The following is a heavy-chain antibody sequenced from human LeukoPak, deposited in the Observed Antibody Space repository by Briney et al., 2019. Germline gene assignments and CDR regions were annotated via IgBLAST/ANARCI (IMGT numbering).Heavy chain of an antibody. V-gene: IGHV3-21*01. CDR1: GFTFSTYN. CDR3: ARLITGTHYFDS. J-gene: IGHJ4*02. D-gene: IGHD1-20*01. Sequence: GGSLRLSCAASGFTFSTYNMNWVRQAPGKGLEWVSSISSTSTSIYYADSVKGRFTMSRDNAKNSLYLQMDSLRAEDTAVYYCARLITGTHYFDSWGQGTLVTVSS. CDR2: ISSTSTSI.